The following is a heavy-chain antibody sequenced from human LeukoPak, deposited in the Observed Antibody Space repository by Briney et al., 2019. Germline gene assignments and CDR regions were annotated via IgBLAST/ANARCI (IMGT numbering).Heavy chain of an antibody. V-gene: IGHV3-21*01. J-gene: IGHJ3*02. CDR1: GFTFSSYS. D-gene: IGHD1-26*01. Sequence: GGSLRLSCAASGFTFSSYSMNWVRQAPGKGLEWVSSISSSSTYIYYADSVKGRFTISRDNAKNSLYLQMNSLRAEDTAVYYCARVHCVGATTGNAFDIWGQGTMVTVSS. CDR3: ARVHCVGATTGNAFDI. CDR2: ISSSSTYI.